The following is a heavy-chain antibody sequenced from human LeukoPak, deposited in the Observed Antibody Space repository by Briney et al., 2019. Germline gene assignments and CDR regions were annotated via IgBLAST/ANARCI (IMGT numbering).Heavy chain of an antibody. CDR1: GGSVSSGSYF. V-gene: IGHV4-61*01. CDR3: ARVGWGPTH. CDR2: IYYTGST. J-gene: IGHJ4*02. D-gene: IGHD1-26*01. Sequence: PSETLSLTCIVSGGSVSSGSYFWSWIRQPPGKGLEWIGYIYYTGSTNYNPSLKSRVTISADTSKNQFPLKLTSVTAADTAMYYCARVGWGPTHLGQGALATVSS.